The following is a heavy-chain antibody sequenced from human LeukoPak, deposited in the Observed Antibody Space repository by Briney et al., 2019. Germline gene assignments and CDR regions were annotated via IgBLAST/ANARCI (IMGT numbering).Heavy chain of an antibody. D-gene: IGHD6-6*01. Sequence: SETLSLTCTVSGGSISSSSYYWGWIRQPPGKGLEWIGSIYYSGSTYYNPSLKSRVTISVDTSKNQFSLKLSSVTAADTAVYYCARAGSSSGHDYWYFDLWGRGTLVTVSS. J-gene: IGHJ2*01. V-gene: IGHV4-39*07. CDR1: GGSISSSSYY. CDR2: IYYSGST. CDR3: ARAGSSSGHDYWYFDL.